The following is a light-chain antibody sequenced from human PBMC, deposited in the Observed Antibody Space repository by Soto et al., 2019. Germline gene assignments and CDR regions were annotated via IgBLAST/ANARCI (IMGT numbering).Light chain of an antibody. Sequence: EIVLTQSQATLSLSPWEVATLSCRASQSVSSYLAWYQQKPGQAPRLLIYDASNRATGIPARFSGSGSGTDFTLIISSLEPEDFAVYYCQQRSNWPRITFGQGTRLEIK. J-gene: IGKJ5*01. CDR3: QQRSNWPRIT. CDR1: QSVSSY. V-gene: IGKV3-11*01. CDR2: DAS.